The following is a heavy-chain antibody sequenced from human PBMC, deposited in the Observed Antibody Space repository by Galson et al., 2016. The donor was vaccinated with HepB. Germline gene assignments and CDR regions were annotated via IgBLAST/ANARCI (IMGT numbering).Heavy chain of an antibody. D-gene: IGHD3-9*01. CDR3: VRERLLRYFDYFPSGYYGMDV. Sequence: SETLSLTCAVSGASFGDFSWSWIRQSPGKGLEWIGEINDGGSANYSPSLKTRVTISIDTSKKQFSLNLSSVTAADTAIYYCVRERLLRYFDYFPSGYYGMDVWGQGTTVTVSS. J-gene: IGHJ6*02. V-gene: IGHV4-34*01. CDR1: GASFGDFS. CDR2: INDGGSA.